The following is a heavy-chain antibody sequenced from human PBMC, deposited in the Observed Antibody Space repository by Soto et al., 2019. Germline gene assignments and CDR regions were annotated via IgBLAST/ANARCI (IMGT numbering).Heavy chain of an antibody. V-gene: IGHV4-30-2*01. Sequence: QLQLQESGSGLVKPSQTLSLTCAVSGGSISSGGYSWSWIRQPPGKGLEWIGYIYHSGSTYYNTSLMRRVTISVDRSKNQFSVKLSSVTAADMAVYYCAAGCWLPQYCWGRGRLVTVSS. CDR2: IYHSGST. D-gene: IGHD5-12*01. CDR3: AAGCWLPQYC. J-gene: IGHJ4*02. CDR1: GGSISSGGYS.